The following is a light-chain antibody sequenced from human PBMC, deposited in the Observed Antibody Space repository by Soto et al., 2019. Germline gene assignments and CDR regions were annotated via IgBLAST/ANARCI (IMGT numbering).Light chain of an antibody. CDR1: SSDVGRYNI. CDR2: EGS. V-gene: IGLV2-23*01. CDR3: CSYAGSSTYV. J-gene: IGLJ1*01. Sequence: SALTQPASVSGSPGQSITISCTGTSSDVGRYNIVSWYQQHPGKAPKLMIYEGSKRPSGVSNRFSGPKSGNTASLTISGLQAEDEADYYCCSYAGSSTYVFGTGTKVTV.